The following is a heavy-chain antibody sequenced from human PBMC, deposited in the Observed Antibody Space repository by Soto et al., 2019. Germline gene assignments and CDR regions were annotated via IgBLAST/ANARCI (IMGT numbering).Heavy chain of an antibody. CDR1: GFTFSSCA. CDR3: ARDPPAGWLRDHFHYGMHX. V-gene: IGHV3-30-3*01. CDR2: ISYDGSNK. Sequence: GGSLRLSCAASGFTFSSCAMHWVRQAPGKGLEWVSVISYDGSNKYYAYSVKGRFTISRDNSKNTLYLQMNSLRAEDTAVYYCARDPPAGWLRDHFHYGMHXWGQATTVTVS. J-gene: IGHJ6*02. D-gene: IGHD5-12*01.